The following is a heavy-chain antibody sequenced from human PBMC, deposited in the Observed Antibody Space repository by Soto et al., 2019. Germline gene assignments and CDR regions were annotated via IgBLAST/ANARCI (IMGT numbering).Heavy chain of an antibody. V-gene: IGHV3-21*01. Sequence: EVQLVESGGGLVKPGGSLRLSCAASGFTFSSYSMNWVRQAPGKGLEWVSSISSSSSYIYYADSVKGRFTISRDNAKNSLYLQMNSLRAEETAVYYCARDEGIWFGELNGFDPWAQGTLVTVSS. D-gene: IGHD3-10*01. CDR1: GFTFSSYS. J-gene: IGHJ5*02. CDR3: ARDEGIWFGELNGFDP. CDR2: ISSSSSYI.